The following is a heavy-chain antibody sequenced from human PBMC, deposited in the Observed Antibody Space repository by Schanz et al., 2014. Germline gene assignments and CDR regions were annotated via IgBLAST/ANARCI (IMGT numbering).Heavy chain of an antibody. Sequence: QVQLVESGGGVVQPGRSLRLSCAASGFTFRSYGMHWVRQAPGKGLEWVALISHDGNNKHYVDSVEGRFTISRDNSKNTLYLQMNSLRAEDTAVYYCAKHVRSLTGNDYWGQGTLVTVSS. J-gene: IGHJ4*02. CDR2: ISHDGNNK. CDR1: GFTFRSYG. V-gene: IGHV3-30-3*02. CDR3: AKHVRSLTGNDY. D-gene: IGHD3-9*01.